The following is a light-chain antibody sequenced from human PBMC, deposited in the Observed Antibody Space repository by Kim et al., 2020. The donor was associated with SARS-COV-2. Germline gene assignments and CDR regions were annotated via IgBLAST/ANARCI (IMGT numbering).Light chain of an antibody. V-gene: IGLV3-19*01. CDR2: GEN. Sequence: ALGQTVRITCQGDSLRSYYASWYQQKPGQAPVLVIYGENNRPSGIPDRFSGSSSGNTASLTITGTQAEDEADYYCNSRDSSGNHVLFGGVTQLTVL. CDR3: NSRDSSGNHVL. J-gene: IGLJ2*01. CDR1: SLRSYY.